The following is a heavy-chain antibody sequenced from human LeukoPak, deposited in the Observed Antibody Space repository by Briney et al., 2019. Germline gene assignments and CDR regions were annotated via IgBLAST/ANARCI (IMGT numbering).Heavy chain of an antibody. V-gene: IGHV4-59*11. CDR1: GGSISSHY. CDR3: AAQGYYYDSSGYNDAFDI. Sequence: SETLSLTCTVSGGSISSHYWSWIRQPPGKGLEWIGYIYYSGSTNYNPSLKSRVTISVDTSKNQFSLKLSSVTAADTAVYYCAAQGYYYDSSGYNDAFDIWGQGTMVTVSS. J-gene: IGHJ3*02. D-gene: IGHD3-22*01. CDR2: IYYSGST.